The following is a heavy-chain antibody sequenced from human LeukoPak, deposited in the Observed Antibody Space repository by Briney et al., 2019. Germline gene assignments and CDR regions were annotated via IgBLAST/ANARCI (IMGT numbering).Heavy chain of an antibody. D-gene: IGHD5-18*01. Sequence: GASVKVSCKASGYTFTNYAVNWVRQAPGQRLEWMGWINAGNGNTKYSQKFQDRVTLTRDTSASTAYMELSSLRSEDMAVYYCARVDTAMAPLDYWGQGTLVTVSS. CDR2: INAGNGNT. CDR1: GYTFTNYA. CDR3: ARVDTAMAPLDY. V-gene: IGHV1-3*03. J-gene: IGHJ4*02.